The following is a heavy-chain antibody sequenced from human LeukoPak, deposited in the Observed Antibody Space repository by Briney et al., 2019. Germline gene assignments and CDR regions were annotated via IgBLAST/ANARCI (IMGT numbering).Heavy chain of an antibody. V-gene: IGHV1-3*03. D-gene: IGHD5-18*01. Sequence: ASVKVSCKASGYTFTSYAMHWVRQAPGQRLEWMGWINAGNGNTKYSQEFQGRVTITRDTSASTAYMELSSLRSEDMAVYYCARSTGPNGYSYGYYYYYYMDVWGKGTTVTVSS. CDR2: INAGNGNT. J-gene: IGHJ6*03. CDR3: ARSTGPNGYSYGYYYYYYMDV. CDR1: GYTFTSYA.